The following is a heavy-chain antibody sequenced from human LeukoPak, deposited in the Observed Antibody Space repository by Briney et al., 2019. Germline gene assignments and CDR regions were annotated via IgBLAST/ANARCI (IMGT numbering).Heavy chain of an antibody. D-gene: IGHD3-22*01. J-gene: IGHJ5*02. CDR2: MYYSGST. CDR1: GGSISSGDYY. CDR3: ARPYYYDSRIDP. Sequence: SQTLSLTCTVSGGSISSGDYYWSWIRQPPGKGLEWIAYMYYSGSTYYNPSLKSRVTMSADTSKNQLSLKLSSVTAADTTVYYCARPYYYDSRIDPWGQGILVTVSS. V-gene: IGHV4-30-4*01.